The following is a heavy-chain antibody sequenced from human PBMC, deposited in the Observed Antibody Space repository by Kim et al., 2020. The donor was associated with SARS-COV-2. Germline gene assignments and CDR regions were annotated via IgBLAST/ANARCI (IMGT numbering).Heavy chain of an antibody. CDR2: INSNGGTK. CDR1: GFTFSSYW. J-gene: IGHJ4*02. V-gene: IGHV3-74*01. Sequence: GGSLRLSCAASGFTFSSYWMLCVRHAPAKGLVWVSRINSNGGTKSYSDSSKDGFTTSSANAKSTPYLQMNSLRAEDAAAYYCSCRRYTSTHYFFDYWGQG. D-gene: IGHD3-9*01. CDR3: SCRRYTSTHYFFDY.